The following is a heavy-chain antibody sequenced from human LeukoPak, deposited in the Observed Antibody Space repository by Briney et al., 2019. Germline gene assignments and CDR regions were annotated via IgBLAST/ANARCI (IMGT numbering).Heavy chain of an antibody. J-gene: IGHJ4*02. CDR2: IYYSGST. V-gene: IGHV4-39*01. CDR3: ARSSVTVAVDY. CDR1: GGSISSSSYF. Sequence: SETLSLTCTVSGGSISSSSYFWGWIRQPPGKGLEWIGSIYYSGSTYYNPSLKSRVTISVDTSKNQFSLKLSSVTAADTAVCYCARSSVTVAVDYWGQGTLVTVSS. D-gene: IGHD6-19*01.